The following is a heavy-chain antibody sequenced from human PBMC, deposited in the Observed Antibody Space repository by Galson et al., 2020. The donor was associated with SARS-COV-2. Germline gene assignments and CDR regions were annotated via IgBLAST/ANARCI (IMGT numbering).Heavy chain of an antibody. J-gene: IGHJ4*02. CDR2: IYHSGST. D-gene: IGHD3-3*01. V-gene: IGHV4-38-2*01. Sequence: SQTLSLTCAVSGYSISSGYYWGWNRQPPGKGLEWIGSIYHSGSTYYNPSLKSRVTISVDTSKNQFSLKLSSVTAADTAVYYCVRQGPGTIFGVVIIPYYFDYWGQGTLVTVSS. CDR1: GYSISSGYY. CDR3: VRQGPGTIFGVVIIPYYFDY.